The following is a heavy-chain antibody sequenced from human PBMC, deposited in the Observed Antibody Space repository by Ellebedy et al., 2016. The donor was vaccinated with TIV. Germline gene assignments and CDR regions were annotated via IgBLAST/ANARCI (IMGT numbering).Heavy chain of an antibody. V-gene: IGHV3-23*01. CDR2: IRGTGDNT. CDR3: AKSAGESSGYYFGY. J-gene: IGHJ4*02. Sequence: GESLKISCAASGFTFGNYAMDWVRQAPGKGLEWVATIRGTGDNTYYADSVRGRFTIPRDNSKNTLYLQMNSLRAEDTAEYYCAKSAGESSGYYFGYWGQGTLVTVSS. CDR1: GFTFGNYA. D-gene: IGHD3-22*01.